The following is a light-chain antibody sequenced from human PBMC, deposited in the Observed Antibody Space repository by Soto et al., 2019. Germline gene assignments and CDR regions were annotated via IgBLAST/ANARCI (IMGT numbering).Light chain of an antibody. J-gene: IGKJ5*01. Sequence: EIVLTQSPDTLSSSPGERATLSCWASHSVTTHLAWFQQRPGQNPRLLIYDASTRAPGIPARFSGRGSGADFTLTISSLEPEDFAVYYCQQRSDSITFGQGTRLEIK. CDR1: HSVTTH. CDR2: DAS. V-gene: IGKV3-11*01. CDR3: QQRSDSIT.